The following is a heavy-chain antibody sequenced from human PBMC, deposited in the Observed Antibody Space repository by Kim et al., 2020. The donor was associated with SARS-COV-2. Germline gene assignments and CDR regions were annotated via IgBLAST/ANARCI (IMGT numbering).Heavy chain of an antibody. V-gene: IGHV1-18*01. CDR3: ARDEPYCSGGSCYGEQDAFAI. CDR2: ISAYNGNT. CDR1: GYTFTSYG. J-gene: IGHJ3*02. Sequence: ASVKVSCKASGYTFTSYGISWVRQAPGQGLEWMGWISAYNGNTNYAQKLQGRVTMTTDTSTNTAYMELRSLRSDDTAVYYCARDEPYCSGGSCYGEQDAFAIWGQGTMVTVSS. D-gene: IGHD2-15*01.